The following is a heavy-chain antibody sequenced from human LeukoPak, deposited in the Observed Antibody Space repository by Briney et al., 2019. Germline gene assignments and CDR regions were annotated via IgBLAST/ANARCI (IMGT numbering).Heavy chain of an antibody. J-gene: IGHJ4*02. D-gene: IGHD3-9*01. V-gene: IGHV4-59*12. CDR2: IYYSGRT. CDR1: GGSISSYY. CDR3: GKTDIYFNPIDY. Sequence: SETLSLTCTVSGGSISSYYWSWIRQPPGKGLEWIGYIYYSGRTKYNPSLKSRVTMSMDYSKNQFSLNVSSVTAADTAIYYCGKTDIYFNPIDYWGPGSLVTVSS.